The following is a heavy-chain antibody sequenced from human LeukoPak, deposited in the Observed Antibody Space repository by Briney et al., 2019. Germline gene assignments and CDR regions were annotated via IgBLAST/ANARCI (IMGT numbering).Heavy chain of an antibody. D-gene: IGHD3-10*01. Sequence: SGGSLRLSCTASGFTFGDYAMSWVRQAPGKGLEWVGFIRSKAYGGTTEYAASVKGRFTISRDDSKSIAYLQMNSLKTEDTAVYYCTRASQGVRYYYGSGSYDYWGQGTLVTVSS. CDR1: GFTFGDYA. V-gene: IGHV3-49*04. J-gene: IGHJ4*02. CDR2: IRSKAYGGTT. CDR3: TRASQGVRYYYGSGSYDY.